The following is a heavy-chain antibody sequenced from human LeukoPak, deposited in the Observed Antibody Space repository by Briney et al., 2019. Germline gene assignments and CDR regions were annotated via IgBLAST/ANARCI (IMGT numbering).Heavy chain of an antibody. CDR2: ISGSGGST. CDR3: AKDEDTMIVPYYFDY. Sequence: GRSLRLSCAASGFTFSSYAMSWVRQAPGKGLEWVSAISGSGGSTYYADSVKGRFTISRDNSKNTLYLQMNSLRAEDTAVYYCAKDEDTMIVPYYFDYWGQGTLVTVSS. V-gene: IGHV3-23*01. CDR1: GFTFSSYA. J-gene: IGHJ4*02. D-gene: IGHD3-22*01.